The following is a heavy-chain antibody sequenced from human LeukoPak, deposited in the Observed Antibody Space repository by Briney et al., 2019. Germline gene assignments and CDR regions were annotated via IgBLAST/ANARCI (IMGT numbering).Heavy chain of an antibody. Sequence: GGSLRLSCAASGFTFSSYGMHWVRQAPGKGLEWVAFIRYDGSNKYYTDSVKGRFTISRDNSKNTLYLQMNSLRAEDTAVYYCAKDAAPGNYYGSGSLDYYYYMDVWGKGTTVTISS. J-gene: IGHJ6*03. CDR1: GFTFSSYG. D-gene: IGHD3-10*01. V-gene: IGHV3-30*02. CDR3: AKDAAPGNYYGSGSLDYYYYMDV. CDR2: IRYDGSNK.